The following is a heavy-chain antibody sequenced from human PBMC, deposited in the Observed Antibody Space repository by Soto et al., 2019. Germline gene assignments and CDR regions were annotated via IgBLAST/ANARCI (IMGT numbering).Heavy chain of an antibody. J-gene: IGHJ4*02. D-gene: IGHD2-15*01. CDR2: ISGTGGST. Sequence: GGSLRLSCAASGFTFSSYGMSWVRQAPGKGLEWVSGISGTGGSTYYADSVKGRFTISRDNSKNTPFLQMDSLRAEDTAVYYCARKSDCSGGSCPYYFDYWGQGTLVTVSS. CDR3: ARKSDCSGGSCPYYFDY. V-gene: IGHV3-23*01. CDR1: GFTFSSYG.